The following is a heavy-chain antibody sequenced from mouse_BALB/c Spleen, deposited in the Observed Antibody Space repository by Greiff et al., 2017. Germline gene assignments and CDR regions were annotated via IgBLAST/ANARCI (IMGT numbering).Heavy chain of an antibody. J-gene: IGHJ2*01. CDR1: GYTFTSYW. V-gene: IGHV1-7*01. CDR3: ARRYGDDAY. D-gene: IGHD2-2*01. CDR2: INPSTGYT. Sequence: VQLQQSGAELAKPGASVKMSCKASGYTFTSYWMHWVKQRPGQGLEWIGYINPSTGYTEYNQKFKDKATLTADKSSSTAYMQLSSLTSEDSAVYYCARRYGDDAYWGQGTTLTVSS.